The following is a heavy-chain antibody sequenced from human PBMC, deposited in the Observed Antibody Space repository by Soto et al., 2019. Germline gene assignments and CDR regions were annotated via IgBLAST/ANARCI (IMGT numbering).Heavy chain of an antibody. J-gene: IGHJ4*02. CDR1: GYTFTSYG. V-gene: IGHV1-18*01. D-gene: IGHD3-10*01. Sequence: QVHLVPSGAEVKKPGASVKVSCKASGYTFTSYGITWVRQAQGQGLEWMGWISAHNGNTDYAQKLQGRVIVTSDTSTGTANMEMRSLISDVAAVYYCARGRYGEDCGQVALVTVS. CDR2: ISAHNGNT. CDR3: ARGRYGED.